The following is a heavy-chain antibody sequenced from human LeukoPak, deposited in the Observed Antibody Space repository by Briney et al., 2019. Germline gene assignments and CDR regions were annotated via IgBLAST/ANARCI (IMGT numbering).Heavy chain of an antibody. Sequence: SETLSLTCTVSGGSVSSSSYYWGWIRQPPGKGLEWIGHIYYSGSTYYNPSLKSRVTISQDTSKNQFSLRLSSVTAADAAVYYCARRQRMSSYVGGYFDYWGQGTLVTVSS. V-gene: IGHV4-30-4*08. J-gene: IGHJ4*02. D-gene: IGHD5-18*01. CDR1: GGSVSSSSYY. CDR2: IYYSGST. CDR3: ARRQRMSSYVGGYFDY.